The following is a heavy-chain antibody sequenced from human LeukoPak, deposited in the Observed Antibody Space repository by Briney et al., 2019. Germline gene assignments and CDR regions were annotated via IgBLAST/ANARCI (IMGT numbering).Heavy chain of an antibody. CDR3: AKEQYYYDSSGYYYYFDY. J-gene: IGHJ4*02. V-gene: IGHV3-53*01. CDR2: IYTSGST. CDR1: GFTVSSNY. D-gene: IGHD3-22*01. Sequence: GGSLRLSCAASGFTVSSNYMSWVRQAPGKGLEWVSVIYTSGSTYYADSVKGRFTISRDNSKNTLNLQMNSLRSEDTAVYYCAKEQYYYDSSGYYYYFDYWGQGTLVTVSS.